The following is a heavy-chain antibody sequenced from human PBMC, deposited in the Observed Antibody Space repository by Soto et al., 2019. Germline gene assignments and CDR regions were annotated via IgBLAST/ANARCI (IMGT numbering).Heavy chain of an antibody. V-gene: IGHV1-18*01. J-gene: IGHJ4*02. CDR3: ARDTPPTDY. Sequence: QVQLVRSGAEVKKPGASVKVSCKTSGYTFTSYHISWVRQAPGQGLEWMGWISAYNTNTNYAQKFQGRVTMTTDTLTSTAYMELRSLRSDDTAVYYSARDTPPTDYWGQGTLVTVSS. CDR1: GYTFTSYH. CDR2: ISAYNTNT.